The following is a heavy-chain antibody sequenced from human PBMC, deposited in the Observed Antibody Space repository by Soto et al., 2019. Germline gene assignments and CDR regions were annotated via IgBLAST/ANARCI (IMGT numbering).Heavy chain of an antibody. CDR1: GGTFSSYA. J-gene: IGHJ4*02. CDR3: ARGSRVGYDFWSGYSYLDY. CDR2: IIPIFGTA. V-gene: IGHV1-69*13. Sequence: EASVKVSCKASGGTFSSYAISWVRQAPGQGLEWMGGIIPIFGTANYAQKFQGRVTITADESTSTAYMELSSLRSEDTAVYYCARGSRVGYDFWSGYSYLDYWGQGTLVTVSS. D-gene: IGHD3-3*01.